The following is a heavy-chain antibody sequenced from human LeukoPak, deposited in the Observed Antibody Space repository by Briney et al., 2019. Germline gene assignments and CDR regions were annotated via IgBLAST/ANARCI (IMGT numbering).Heavy chain of an antibody. Sequence: PGGSLRLSCAVSGFTFDDYGMSWVRQAPGKGLEWVSGINWNGGSTGYVDSVKGRFTISRDNAKNSLHLQMNSLRAEDTALYYCARDISGGWYFDYWGQGTLVTVSS. CDR1: GFTFDDYG. D-gene: IGHD6-19*01. J-gene: IGHJ4*02. CDR2: INWNGGST. V-gene: IGHV3-20*04. CDR3: ARDISGGWYFDY.